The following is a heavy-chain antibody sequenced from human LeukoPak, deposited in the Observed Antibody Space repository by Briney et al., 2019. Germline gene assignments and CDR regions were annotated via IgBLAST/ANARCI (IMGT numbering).Heavy chain of an antibody. CDR2: INHSGST. CDR1: GGSFSGYY. CDR3: ARGRGYSYGIDY. V-gene: IGHV4-34*01. Sequence: PSETLSLTCAVSGGSFSGYYWTWIRQPPGKGLEWIGEINHSGSTNYNPSLKSRVTISVDTSKNQFSLKLSSVTAADTAVYYCARGRGYSYGIDYWGQGTLVTVSS. J-gene: IGHJ4*02. D-gene: IGHD5-18*01.